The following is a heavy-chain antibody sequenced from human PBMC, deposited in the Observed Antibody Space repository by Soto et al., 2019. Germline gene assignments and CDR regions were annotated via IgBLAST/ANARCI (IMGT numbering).Heavy chain of an antibody. Sequence: EVQLVQSGAEVKKPGESLKISCKGSGYRFTSYWIGWVRQMPGKGPEWMGIIYPGESHTRYSPSFQGQVNISADNSITTAYLQWSSLKASDTAMYYCARSSDYYCSGNTYFDHWGQGTLVTVSS. CDR3: ARSSDYYCSGNTYFDH. J-gene: IGHJ4*02. D-gene: IGHD3-10*01. CDR1: GYRFTSYW. CDR2: IYPGESHT. V-gene: IGHV5-51*03.